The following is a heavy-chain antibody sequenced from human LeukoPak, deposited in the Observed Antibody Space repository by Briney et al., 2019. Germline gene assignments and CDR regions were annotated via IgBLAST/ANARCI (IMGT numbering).Heavy chain of an antibody. J-gene: IGHJ4*02. CDR2: IYYSGST. CDR3: ASSFDRWDFDY. D-gene: IGHD4-23*01. CDR1: GGSISSSSYY. V-gene: IGHV4-39*01. Sequence: SETLSLTCTVSGGSISSSSYYWGWIRQPPGKGLEWIGSIYYSGSTYYNPSLKSRVTISVDTSKNQFSLKLSSVTAADTAVYYCASSFDRWDFDYWGQGTLVTVSS.